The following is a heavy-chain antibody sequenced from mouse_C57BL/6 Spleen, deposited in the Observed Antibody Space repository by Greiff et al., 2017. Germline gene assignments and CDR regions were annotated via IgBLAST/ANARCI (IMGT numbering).Heavy chain of an antibody. Sequence: VQLQQSGAELVRPGASVKLSCTASGFNIKDYYMHWVKQRPEQGLEWIGRIDPEDGDTEYAPKFQGKATMTADTSSNTAYLQLSSLTSEDTAGYYCTTGDYDGGTWFAYWGQGTLVTVSA. J-gene: IGHJ3*01. CDR2: IDPEDGDT. CDR3: TTGDYDGGTWFAY. D-gene: IGHD2-4*01. CDR1: GFNIKDYY. V-gene: IGHV14-1*01.